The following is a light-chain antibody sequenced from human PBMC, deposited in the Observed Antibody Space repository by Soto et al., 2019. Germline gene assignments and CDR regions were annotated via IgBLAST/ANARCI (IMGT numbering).Light chain of an antibody. CDR1: QSVKTN. J-gene: IGKJ1*01. Sequence: EIVLTQSPATLSVSPGERPTLSSRASQSVKTNLAWYQQKPGQAPRLLIYGASTRAAGIPDRFSGSGSGTDFTLTISRLEPEDFAVYYCQQYGSSRGTFGQGTKVDI. CDR3: QQYGSSRGT. V-gene: IGKV3-20*01. CDR2: GAS.